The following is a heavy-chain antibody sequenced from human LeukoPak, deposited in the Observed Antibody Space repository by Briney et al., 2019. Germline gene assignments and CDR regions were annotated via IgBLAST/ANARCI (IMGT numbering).Heavy chain of an antibody. CDR3: ARQDHYTTHTTVTTAYYGMDV. D-gene: IGHD4-17*01. J-gene: IGHJ6*02. CDR1: GYSFTSYW. V-gene: IGHV5-51*01. Sequence: PGESLKISCKGSGYSFTSYWIAWVRQMPGKGLEWMGIIYPGTSDTRYSPSFQGQVTISADKSINTAYLQWSSLKASDTAMYFCARQDHYTTHTTVTTAYYGMDVWGQGTTVTVSS. CDR2: IYPGTSDT.